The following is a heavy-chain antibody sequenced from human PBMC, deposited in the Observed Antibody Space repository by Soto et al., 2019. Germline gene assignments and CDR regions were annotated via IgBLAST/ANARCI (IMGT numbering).Heavy chain of an antibody. CDR1: GYTFTGYY. V-gene: IGHV1-2*04. CDR2: FNSISGGT. Sequence: ASVKVSCKASGYTFTGYYMHWVRQTPGQGLEWMGWFNSISGGTNYAQKFQGWVTMTRDTSISTAYMELSRLRSDDTAVYYCARSMDYYDSSGPPLYGMDVWGQGTTVTVSS. J-gene: IGHJ6*02. CDR3: ARSMDYYDSSGPPLYGMDV. D-gene: IGHD3-22*01.